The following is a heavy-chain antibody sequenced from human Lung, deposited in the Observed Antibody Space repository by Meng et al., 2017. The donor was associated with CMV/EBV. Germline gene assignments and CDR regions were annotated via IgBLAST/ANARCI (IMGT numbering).Heavy chain of an antibody. D-gene: IGHD2-21*01. CDR1: GGSISSSSYY. CDR2: IYYSGST. CDR3: ARQSRRFHYYYGMDV. J-gene: IGHJ6*02. V-gene: IGHV4-39*01. Sequence: SXTLSLXCTVSGGSISSSSYYWGWIRQPPGKGLEWIGSIYYSGSTYYNPSLKSRVTISVATSKNQFSLKLSSVTAADTAVYYCARQSRRFHYYYGMDVWGQGXTVTVSS.